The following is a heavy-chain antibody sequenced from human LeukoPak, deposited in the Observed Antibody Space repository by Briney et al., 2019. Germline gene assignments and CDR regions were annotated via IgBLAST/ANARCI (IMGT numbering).Heavy chain of an antibody. V-gene: IGHV1-18*01. CDR3: VTSPKVEFDY. CDR1: GYTFTSYG. Sequence: GASVKVSCKASGYTFTSYGISWVRQAPGQGLEWMGWISAYNGNTNYAQKLQGRVTMTRNTAISTAYMDLSNLRSEDTAVYYCVTSPKVEFDYWGQGTLVTVSS. J-gene: IGHJ4*02. CDR2: ISAYNGNT.